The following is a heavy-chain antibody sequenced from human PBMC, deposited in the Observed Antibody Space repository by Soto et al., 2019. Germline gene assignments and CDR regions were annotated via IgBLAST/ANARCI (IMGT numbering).Heavy chain of an antibody. CDR2: IIPIFGTA. V-gene: IGHV1-69*01. CDR3: ARGYYDSSPRNNWFDP. Sequence: GASVKVPCKASGGTFSSYAISWVRQAPGQGLEWMGGIIPIFGTANYAQKFQGRVTITADESTSTAYMELSSLRSEDTAVYYCARGYYDSSPRNNWFDPWGQGTLVTVSS. D-gene: IGHD3-22*01. J-gene: IGHJ5*02. CDR1: GGTFSSYA.